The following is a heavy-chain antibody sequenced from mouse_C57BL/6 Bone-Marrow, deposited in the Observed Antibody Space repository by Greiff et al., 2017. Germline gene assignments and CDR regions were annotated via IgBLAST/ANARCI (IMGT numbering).Heavy chain of an antibody. Sequence: QVHVKQSGAELARPGASVKLSCKASGYTFTSYGISWVKQRTGQGLEWIGEIYPRSGNTYYNEKFKGKATLTADKSSSTAYMELRSLTSEDSAVYFCASPPIYYGSSYYAMDYWGQGTSVTVSA. CDR2: IYPRSGNT. V-gene: IGHV1-81*01. CDR3: ASPPIYYGSSYYAMDY. J-gene: IGHJ4*01. D-gene: IGHD1-1*01. CDR1: GYTFTSYG.